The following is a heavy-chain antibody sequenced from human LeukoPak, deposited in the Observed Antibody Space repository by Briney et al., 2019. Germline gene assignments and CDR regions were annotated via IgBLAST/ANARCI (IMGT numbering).Heavy chain of an antibody. Sequence: TSGGSLRLSCAASGLTFGSYSMNWVRQAPGKGLEWVSSISSTSTYIYYADSVKGRFTISRDNAKNSLYLQMNSLRAEDTAVYYCACLVGATQDVWGKGTTVIVSS. V-gene: IGHV3-21*01. D-gene: IGHD1-26*01. CDR2: ISSTSTYI. CDR1: GLTFGSYS. CDR3: ACLVGATQDV. J-gene: IGHJ6*04.